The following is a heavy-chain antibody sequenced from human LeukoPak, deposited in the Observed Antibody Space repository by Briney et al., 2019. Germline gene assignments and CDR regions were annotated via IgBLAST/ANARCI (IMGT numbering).Heavy chain of an antibody. CDR1: GFAVSNNY. V-gene: IGHV3-66*01. CDR3: ARDSKVYYYDSSGYSDY. D-gene: IGHD3-22*01. CDR2: IDSGGST. Sequence: PGGSLRLSCAASGFAVSNNYMSWVRQAPGKGLEWVSVIDSGGSTYYADSVKGRFTISRDNAKNSLYLQMNSLRAEDTAVYYCARDSKVYYYDSSGYSDYWGQGTLVTVSS. J-gene: IGHJ4*02.